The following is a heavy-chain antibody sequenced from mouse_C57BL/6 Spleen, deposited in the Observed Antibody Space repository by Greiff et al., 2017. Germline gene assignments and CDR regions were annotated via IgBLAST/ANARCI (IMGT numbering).Heavy chain of an antibody. V-gene: IGHV1-61*01. CDR1: GYTFTSYW. CDR2: IYPSDSET. CDR3: ARNLLEHYAMDY. J-gene: IGHJ4*01. Sequence: QVQLQQPGAELVRPGSSVKLSCKASGYTFTSYWMDWVKQRPGQGLEWIGNIYPSDSETHYNQKFKDKATLTVDKSSSTAYMQLSSLTSEDSAVXYCARNLLEHYAMDYWGQGTSGTVSS. D-gene: IGHD1-1*01.